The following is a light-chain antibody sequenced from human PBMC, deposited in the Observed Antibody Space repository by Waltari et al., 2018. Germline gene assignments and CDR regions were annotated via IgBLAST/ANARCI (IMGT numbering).Light chain of an antibody. V-gene: IGLV2-23*02. CDR2: AVS. CDR1: SSDVGSYTL. CDR3: CSYAGSTTRWV. J-gene: IGLJ3*02. Sequence: QSVMTQPATVSGSPGQSTTISCTGTSSDVGSYTLVSWYQQHPGKAPKLIIYAVSKRPSGASVLFSGSKTGNTASLTISWLQAEDEAVYYCCSYAGSTTRWVFGGGTKLTFL.